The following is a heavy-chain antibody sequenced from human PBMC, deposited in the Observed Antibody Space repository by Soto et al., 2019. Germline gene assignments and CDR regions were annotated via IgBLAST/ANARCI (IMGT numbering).Heavy chain of an antibody. Sequence: SETLSLTCTVSGGSISSYYWSWIRQPPGKGLEWIGYIYYSGSTNYNPSLKSRVTISVDTSKNQFSLKLSSVTAADTAVYYCSREDYGGMDYWVQGTLVTVSS. CDR2: IYYSGST. CDR1: GGSISSYY. D-gene: IGHD4-17*01. CDR3: SREDYGGMDY. V-gene: IGHV4-59*01. J-gene: IGHJ4*02.